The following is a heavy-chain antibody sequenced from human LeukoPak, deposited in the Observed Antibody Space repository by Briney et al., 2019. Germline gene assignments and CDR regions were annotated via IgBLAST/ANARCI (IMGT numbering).Heavy chain of an antibody. J-gene: IGHJ3*02. CDR1: GFTFSSYS. CDR3: ARVSNWHI. V-gene: IGHV3-21*01. D-gene: IGHD4-11*01. CDR2: ISSSSSYI. Sequence: GGYLRLYCAASGFTFSSYSMNWVRQAPGKGLEWVSSISSSSSYIYYADSVKGRFTISRDNAKNSLYLQMISLRGEDTAVYYCARVSNWHIWGQGTMVTVSS.